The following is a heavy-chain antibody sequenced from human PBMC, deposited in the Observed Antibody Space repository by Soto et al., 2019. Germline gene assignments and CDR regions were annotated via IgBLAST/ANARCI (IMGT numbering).Heavy chain of an antibody. CDR2: ISGSGGST. CDR1: GFTFSSYA. J-gene: IGHJ5*02. D-gene: IGHD1-7*01. Sequence: EVQLLESGGGLVQPGGSLRLSCAASGFTFSSYAMSWVRQAPGKGLEWVSAISGSGGSTYYADSVKGRFTISRDNSKNTLYLQMNSLGAEDTAVYYCAKDPSITGTTIVNWFDPWGQGTLVTVSS. V-gene: IGHV3-23*01. CDR3: AKDPSITGTTIVNWFDP.